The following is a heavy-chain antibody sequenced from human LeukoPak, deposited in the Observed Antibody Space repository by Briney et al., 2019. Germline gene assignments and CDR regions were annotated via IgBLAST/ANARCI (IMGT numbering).Heavy chain of an antibody. CDR2: ISTSSSYI. CDR1: GFTFSSYS. D-gene: IGHD6-13*01. J-gene: IGHJ2*01. V-gene: IGHV3-21*01. CDR3: ARDPRRLIAAAAPGYFDL. Sequence: GGSLRLSCAASGFTFSSYSMNWVRQAPGKGLEWVSSISTSSSYIYYADSVKGRFTISRDNSKNTLYLQMNSLRAEDTAVYYCARDPRRLIAAAAPGYFDLWGRGTLVTVSS.